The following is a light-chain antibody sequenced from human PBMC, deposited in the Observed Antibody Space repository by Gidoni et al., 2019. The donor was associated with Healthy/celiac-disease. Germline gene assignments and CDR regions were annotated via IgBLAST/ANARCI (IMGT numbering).Light chain of an antibody. Sequence: QAVLTQPSSLSASPGASASLTCTLRSGINVGTYRIYWYQQNPGSPPQYLLRYKSDSDKQQASGVPSRFSGSKDASANAGILLISGLQSEDEADYYCMIWHSSASWVFGGGTKLTVL. V-gene: IGLV5-45*02. CDR2: YKSDSDK. CDR3: MIWHSSASWV. J-gene: IGLJ3*02. CDR1: SGINVGTYR.